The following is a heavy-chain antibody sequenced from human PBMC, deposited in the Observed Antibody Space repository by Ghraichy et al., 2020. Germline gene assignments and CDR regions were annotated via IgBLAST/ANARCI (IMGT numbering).Heavy chain of an antibody. V-gene: IGHV3-48*01. J-gene: IGHJ4*02. Sequence: GGSLRLSCAASGFTFSSYSMNWVRQAPGKGLEWVSYISSSSSTIYYADSVKGRFTISRDNAKNSLYLQMNSLRAEDTAVYYCASQLRFLEWLLFDYWGQGTLVTVSS. CDR2: ISSSSSTI. CDR1: GFTFSSYS. CDR3: ASQLRFLEWLLFDY. D-gene: IGHD3-3*01.